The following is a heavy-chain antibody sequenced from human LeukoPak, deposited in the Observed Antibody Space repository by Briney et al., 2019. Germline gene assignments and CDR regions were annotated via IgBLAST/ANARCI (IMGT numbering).Heavy chain of an antibody. CDR2: ISYDGSNK. CDR1: GFTFSSYG. V-gene: IGHV3-30*03. D-gene: IGHD6-13*01. CDR3: TTSYSSSWYASGTDY. J-gene: IGHJ4*02. Sequence: PGGSLRLSCAASGFTFSSYGMHWVRQAPGKGLEWVAVISYDGSNKYYADSVKGRFTISRDNSKNTLYLQMNSLRDEDTAVYYCTTSYSSSWYASGTDYWGQGTLVTVSS.